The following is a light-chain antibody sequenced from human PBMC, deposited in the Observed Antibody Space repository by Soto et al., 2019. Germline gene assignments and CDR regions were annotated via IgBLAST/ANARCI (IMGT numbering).Light chain of an antibody. CDR2: SAS. Sequence: EIVMTQSPATLSVSPGERVTLSCRASQSVSSNLAWYQQKPGLAPRLLIYSASTRATGIPARFSGSGSGTELSLTISSLQSEDFAVNFCQQYSNWPPITFGQGTRLDIK. J-gene: IGKJ5*01. CDR1: QSVSSN. V-gene: IGKV3D-15*01. CDR3: QQYSNWPPIT.